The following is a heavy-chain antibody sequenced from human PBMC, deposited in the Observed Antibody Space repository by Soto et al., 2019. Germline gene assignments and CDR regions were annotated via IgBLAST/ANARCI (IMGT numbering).Heavy chain of an antibody. V-gene: IGHV3-30-3*01. CDR2: LSYDGGNT. J-gene: IGHJ4*02. D-gene: IGHD6-19*01. Sequence: QVQLVESGGGVVQPGRSLRLSCAASGFTFSTYPMHWVRQAPGKGLEWVAILSYDGGNTYYADSVKGRFTISRDNSKNTLYLHMNSLRAEDTAVYYCARDFAIYNSGWAARSLDSWGQGTLVTVSS. CDR1: GFTFSTYP. CDR3: ARDFAIYNSGWAARSLDS.